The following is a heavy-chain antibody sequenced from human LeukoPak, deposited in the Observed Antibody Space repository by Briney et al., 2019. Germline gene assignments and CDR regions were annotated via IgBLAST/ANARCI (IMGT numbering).Heavy chain of an antibody. CDR3: ARASPLGYCSSTSCYTVDY. Sequence: GGSLRLSXAASGFTFSGYSMNWVRQAPGKGLEWVSSISSSSSYIYYADSVKGRFTISRDNAKNSLYLQMNSLRAEDTAVYYCARASPLGYCSSTSCYTVDYWGQGTLVTVSS. D-gene: IGHD2-2*02. CDR2: ISSSSSYI. CDR1: GFTFSGYS. J-gene: IGHJ4*02. V-gene: IGHV3-21*01.